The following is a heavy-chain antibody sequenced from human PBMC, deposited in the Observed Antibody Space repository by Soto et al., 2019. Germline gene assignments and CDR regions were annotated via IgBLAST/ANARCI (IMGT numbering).Heavy chain of an antibody. V-gene: IGHV4-4*02. CDR3: ASREEARPF. CDR2: IHRSRGT. J-gene: IGHJ4*02. CDR1: GGSINTDSW. D-gene: IGHD6-6*01. Sequence: QVQLQESGPGLVSPLGTLSLTCAVSGGSINTDSWWTWVRQPPGKGLEWIGEIHRSRGTNYNSSLKSRVTISTDRSTNHFSLRLYSVTAADTAVYYCASREEARPFWGQGTLVTVSS.